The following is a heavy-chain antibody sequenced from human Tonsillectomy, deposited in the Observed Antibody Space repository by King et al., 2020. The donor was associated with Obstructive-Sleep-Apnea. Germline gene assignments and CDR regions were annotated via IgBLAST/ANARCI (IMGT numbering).Heavy chain of an antibody. CDR3: AREEVVTGTYFQH. D-gene: IGHD2-21*02. V-gene: IGHV4-30-4*07. CDR2: MYYSGST. CDR1: GGSISSGGYS. J-gene: IGHJ1*01. Sequence: QLQESGPGLVKPSQTLSLTCAVSGGSISSGGYSWSWIRQPPGKGLEWIGYMYYSGSTYYNPSPKSRVIISVETSKNQFSLKLSSVTAADTAVDYCAREEVVTGTYFQHWGQGTLVTVSS.